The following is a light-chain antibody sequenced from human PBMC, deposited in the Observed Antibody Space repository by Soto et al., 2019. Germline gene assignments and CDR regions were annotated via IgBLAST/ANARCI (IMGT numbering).Light chain of an antibody. CDR2: KAS. Sequence: DIQMTQSRSSLSVSVGDRVTITCRASQTISSWLAWYQQKPGKAPKLLIYKASTLKSGVPSRFSGSGSGTEFTLTISSLQPDDFATYYCQHYNSYSEAFGQGTKVDI. V-gene: IGKV1-5*03. J-gene: IGKJ1*01. CDR1: QTISSW. CDR3: QHYNSYSEA.